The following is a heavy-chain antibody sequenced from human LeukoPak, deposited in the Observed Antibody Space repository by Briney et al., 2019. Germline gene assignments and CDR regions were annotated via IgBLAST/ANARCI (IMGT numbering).Heavy chain of an antibody. V-gene: IGHV3-33*08. D-gene: IGHD3-3*01. J-gene: IGHJ4*02. CDR3: AGEYEDYFDY. CDR1: GFTFSSYG. CDR2: IWHDGSNK. Sequence: GGSLRLSCGASGFTFSSYGMHWVRQAPGKGLEWVAVIWHDGSNKYYADSVKGRFTISRDNSKNTLYLQMNSLRAEDTAMYYCAGEYEDYFDYWGQGTLVTVSS.